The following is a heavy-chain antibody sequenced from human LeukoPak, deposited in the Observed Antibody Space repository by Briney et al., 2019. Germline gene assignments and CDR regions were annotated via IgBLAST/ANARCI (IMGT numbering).Heavy chain of an antibody. V-gene: IGHV3-23*01. Sequence: PGGSLRLSCAASGFTFSSYAMSWVRQAPGKGLEWVSAISGSGGSTYYADSVKGRFTISRDNAKNSLYLQMNSLRAEDTASYYCARGGWFGELLFDYWGQGTLVTVSS. D-gene: IGHD3-10*01. CDR3: ARGGWFGELLFDY. CDR2: ISGSGGST. CDR1: GFTFSSYA. J-gene: IGHJ4*02.